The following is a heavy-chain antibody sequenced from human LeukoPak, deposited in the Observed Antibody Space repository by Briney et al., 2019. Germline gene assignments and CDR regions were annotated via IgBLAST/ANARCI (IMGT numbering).Heavy chain of an antibody. CDR1: GFTFSDYY. V-gene: IGHV3-11*06. D-gene: IGHD3-10*01. J-gene: IGHJ5*02. CDR2: ISSSSSYT. Sequence: GGSLRLSCAASGFTFSDYYMSWIRQAPGKGLEWVSYISSSSSYTNYADSVKGRFTISRDNAKNSLYLQMNSLRAEDTAVYYCAKNKKILWFGEDETGPNLFHPWGQGTLVTVSS. CDR3: AKNKKILWFGEDETGPNLFHP.